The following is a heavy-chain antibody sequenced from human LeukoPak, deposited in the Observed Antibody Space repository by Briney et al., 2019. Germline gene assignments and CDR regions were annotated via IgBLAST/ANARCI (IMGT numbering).Heavy chain of an antibody. CDR1: GGSISSYY. D-gene: IGHD2-2*01. J-gene: IGHJ5*02. CDR3: ARETVPAALRRGWFDP. CDR2: IYYSGST. V-gene: IGHV4-59*12. Sequence: SETLSLTCTVSGGSISSYYWSWIRQPPGKGLEWIGYIYYSGSTNYNPSLKSRVTISVDTSKIQFSLKLSSVTAADTAVYYCARETVPAALRRGWFDPWGQGTLVTVSS.